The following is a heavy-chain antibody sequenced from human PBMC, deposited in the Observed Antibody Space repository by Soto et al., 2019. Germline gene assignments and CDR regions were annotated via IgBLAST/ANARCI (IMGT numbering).Heavy chain of an antibody. Sequence: QVQLVQSGAEVKKPGASVKVSCKASGYTFTSYGINWVRQAPGQGLEWMGWISAYNGNTNYAQKLQGTVTMTTDTSTSTAYMELRSLRSDDTAVYYCARVITGTTFYYYYGMDVWGQGTTVTVSS. CDR2: ISAYNGNT. J-gene: IGHJ6*02. D-gene: IGHD1-7*01. V-gene: IGHV1-18*01. CDR3: ARVITGTTFYYYYGMDV. CDR1: GYTFTSYG.